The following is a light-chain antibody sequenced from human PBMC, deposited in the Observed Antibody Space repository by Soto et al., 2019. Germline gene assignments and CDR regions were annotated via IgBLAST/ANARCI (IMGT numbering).Light chain of an antibody. J-gene: IGKJ1*01. CDR1: QSVRGT. V-gene: IGKV3-15*01. Sequence: ILMTQSPATLSVSPGERATLSCRASQSVRGTLAWYQQKPGQAPRLLIYGVSTKASGIPARFSGSGSGTEFTLTISSLQSEDVAVYCCQQYNNWPPTFGQGTKVDIK. CDR3: QQYNNWPPT. CDR2: GVS.